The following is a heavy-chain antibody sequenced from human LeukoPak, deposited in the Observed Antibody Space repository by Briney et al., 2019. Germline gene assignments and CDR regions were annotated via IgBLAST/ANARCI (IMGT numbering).Heavy chain of an antibody. CDR3: ARPRGYCSGGSCFPFDC. CDR1: GFTFSSYW. D-gene: IGHD2-15*01. V-gene: IGHV3-7*03. Sequence: PGGSLRLSCAASGFTFSSYWMSWVRQAPGKGLEWVANIKQDESEKFYVDSVKGRFTISRDNAKNSLSLQMNSLRAEDTAVYYCARPRGYCSGGSCFPFDCWGQGTLVTVCS. CDR2: IKQDESEK. J-gene: IGHJ4*02.